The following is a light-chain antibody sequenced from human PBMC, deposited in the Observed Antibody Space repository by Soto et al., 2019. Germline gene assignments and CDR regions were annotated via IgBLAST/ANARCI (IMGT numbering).Light chain of an antibody. J-gene: IGKJ1*01. CDR1: QSISWW. V-gene: IGKV1-5*01. CDR2: DAS. CDR3: HPYNGWT. Sequence: DIRITQSPSTLSASVGDRATITCRASQSISWWLAWYQQKPGKAPNLLIYDASNLGSGVPSRFSGSGAGTEFTRTISSLQPDDFATYYCHPYNGWTLGQGTKVDIK.